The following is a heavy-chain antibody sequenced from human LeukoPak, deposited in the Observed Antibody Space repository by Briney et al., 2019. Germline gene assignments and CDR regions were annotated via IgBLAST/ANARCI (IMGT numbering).Heavy chain of an antibody. J-gene: IGHJ4*02. CDR2: INSDGSIT. CDR3: VGFNYGDYPGDY. V-gene: IGHV3-74*01. D-gene: IGHD4-17*01. Sequence: GGSLRLSCAASGFTFSTYWMHWVRRAPGKGLVWVSRINSDGSITSYADSVKGRFTISRDNAKKTLYLQMNSLRAEDTAVYYCVGFNYGDYPGDYWGQGTLVTVSS. CDR1: GFTFSTYW.